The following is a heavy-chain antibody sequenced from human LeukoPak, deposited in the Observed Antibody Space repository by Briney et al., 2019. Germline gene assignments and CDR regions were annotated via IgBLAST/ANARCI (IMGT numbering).Heavy chain of an antibody. D-gene: IGHD6-6*01. CDR1: GYSISSGYY. Sequence: SETLSLTCTVSGYSISSGYYWGWIRQPPGKGLEWIGSIYHSGSTYYNPSLKSRVTISVDTSKNQFSLKLSSVTPADTAVYYCARAAPVSPLDYWGQGTLVTVSS. CDR3: ARAAPVSPLDY. J-gene: IGHJ4*02. V-gene: IGHV4-38-2*02. CDR2: IYHSGST.